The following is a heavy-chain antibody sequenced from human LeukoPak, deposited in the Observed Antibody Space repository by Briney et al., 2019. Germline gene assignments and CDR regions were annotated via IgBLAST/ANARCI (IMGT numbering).Heavy chain of an antibody. Sequence: GGSLRLSCAASGFTFSSYPMHWVRQAPGKGLEYVSAISGAGGTTYYANSVKGRFTISRDNSKNTLYLQMGSLRAEDVAVYYCARVLQDSGGFYYDYWGQGTLVTVSS. CDR3: ARVLQDSGGFYYDY. J-gene: IGHJ4*02. CDR2: ISGAGGTT. D-gene: IGHD3-22*01. CDR1: GFTFSSYP. V-gene: IGHV3-64*01.